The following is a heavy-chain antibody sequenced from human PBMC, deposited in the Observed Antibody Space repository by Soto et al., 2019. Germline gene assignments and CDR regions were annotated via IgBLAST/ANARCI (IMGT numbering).Heavy chain of an antibody. Sequence: TSETLSLTCAVDGGSGVSFSGYYWSWIRQPPGKGLEWIGEINHSGSTNYNPSLKSRVTISVDTSKNQFSLKLSSVTAADTAVYYCAKGPTRSGYITYYLDSWGQGTLVTVSS. D-gene: IGHD3-22*01. J-gene: IGHJ4*02. V-gene: IGHV4-34*01. CDR1: GGSGVSFSGYY. CDR3: AKGPTRSGYITYYLDS. CDR2: INHSGST.